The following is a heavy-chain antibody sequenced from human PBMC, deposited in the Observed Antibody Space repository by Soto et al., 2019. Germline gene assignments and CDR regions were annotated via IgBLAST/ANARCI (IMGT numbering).Heavy chain of an antibody. CDR3: ARVIRHYYDSSGYKSAPRWFDP. D-gene: IGHD3-22*01. CDR2: INSDGSST. Sequence: LRLSCAASGFTFSSYWMHWVRQAPGKGLVWVSRINSDGSSTSYADSVKGRFTISRDNAKNTLYLQMNSLRAEDTAVYYCARVIRHYYDSSGYKSAPRWFDPWGQGTLVTVSS. J-gene: IGHJ5*02. CDR1: GFTFSSYW. V-gene: IGHV3-74*01.